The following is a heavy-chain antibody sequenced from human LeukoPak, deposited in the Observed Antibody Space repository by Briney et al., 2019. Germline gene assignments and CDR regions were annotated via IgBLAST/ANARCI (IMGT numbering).Heavy chain of an antibody. V-gene: IGHV4-59*08. CDR3: ARRYCSSTSCSYYFDY. CDR1: GGSISSYY. Sequence: PSETPSLTCTVSGGSISSYYWSWIRQPPGKGLEWIGYIYYSGSTNYNPSLKSRVTISVDTSKNQFSLKLSSVTAADTAVYYCARRYCSSTSCSYYFDYWGQGTLVTVSS. D-gene: IGHD2-2*01. CDR2: IYYSGST. J-gene: IGHJ4*02.